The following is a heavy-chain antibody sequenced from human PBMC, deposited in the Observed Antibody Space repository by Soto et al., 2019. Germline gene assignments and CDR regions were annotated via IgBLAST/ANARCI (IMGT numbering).Heavy chain of an antibody. V-gene: IGHV1-69*02. CDR2: IIPILGIA. Sequence: QVQLVQSGAEVKKPGSSVKVSCKASGGTFSSYTISWVRQAPGQGLEWMGRIIPILGIANYAQKFQGRVTITADKSTSTAYMELSSLRSEDTAVYYWATLADSSSWYLVDYWGQGTLVTVSS. CDR3: ATLADSSSWYLVDY. J-gene: IGHJ4*02. CDR1: GGTFSSYT. D-gene: IGHD6-13*01.